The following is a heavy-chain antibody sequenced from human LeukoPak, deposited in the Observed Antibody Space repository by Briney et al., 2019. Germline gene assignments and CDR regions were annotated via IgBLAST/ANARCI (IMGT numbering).Heavy chain of an antibody. CDR1: GASISALSDS. D-gene: IGHD3-3*01. J-gene: IGHJ4*02. CDR3: ARHLTYDLGDF. V-gene: IGHV4-39*01. Sequence: SETLSLTCTVSGASISALSDSWGWIRQAPGKGLEWIGSMFNGGGTFYNPSMKSRVSMSIDVSKNQFSLRLKSVAASDTALYYCARHLTYDLGDFWGQGALVTVAS. CDR2: MFNGGGT.